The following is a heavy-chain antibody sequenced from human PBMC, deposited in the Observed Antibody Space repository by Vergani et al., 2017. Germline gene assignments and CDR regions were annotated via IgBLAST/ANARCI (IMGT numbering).Heavy chain of an antibody. CDR2: ISAYNGKP. CDR1: GYPFTSYG. V-gene: IGHV1-18*01. CDR3: ARSPIVVGWDFDY. Sequence: QVQLVQSGAEVKTPGASVKVSCKASGYPFTSYGISWVRQAPGQGLEWMGWISAYNGKPNYAQKLQGRVTMTTDTSTSTAAMELRSLRSDDTAVYYWARSPIVVGWDFDYWGQGTLVTVSS. J-gene: IGHJ4*02. D-gene: IGHD3-22*01.